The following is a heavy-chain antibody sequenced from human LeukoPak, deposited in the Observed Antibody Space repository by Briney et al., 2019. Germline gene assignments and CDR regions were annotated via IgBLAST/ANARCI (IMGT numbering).Heavy chain of an antibody. CDR3: ARGDYGDYYFDY. D-gene: IGHD4-17*01. CDR2: INHSGST. J-gene: IGHJ4*02. V-gene: IGHV4-34*01. CDR1: RGSFSGYY. Sequence: PSETLSLTCAVYRGSFSGYYWSWIRPPPGKGLEWIGEINHSGSTNYNPSLKSRVTISVDTSKNQFSLKLSSVTAADTAVYYCARGDYGDYYFDYWGQGTLVTVSS.